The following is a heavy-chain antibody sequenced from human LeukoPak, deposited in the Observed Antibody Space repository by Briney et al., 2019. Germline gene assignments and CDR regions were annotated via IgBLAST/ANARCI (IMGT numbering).Heavy chain of an antibody. CDR2: MYYSGST. D-gene: IGHD3-3*01. CDR1: GGSISSSSYY. J-gene: IGHJ5*02. Sequence: SETLSLTCTVSGGSISSSSYYWGWIRQPPGKGLEWIGSMYYSGSTYYNPSLKSRVTISVDTSKNQFSLKLSSVTAADTAVYYCARDPYYDFWSVYGQGFWFDPWGQGTLVTVSS. V-gene: IGHV4-39*07. CDR3: ARDPYYDFWSVYGQGFWFDP.